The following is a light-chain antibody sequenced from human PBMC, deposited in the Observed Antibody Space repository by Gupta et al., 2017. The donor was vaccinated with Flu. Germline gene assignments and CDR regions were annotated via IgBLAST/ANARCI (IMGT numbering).Light chain of an antibody. J-gene: IGLJ3*02. CDR1: SGHSSFA. Sequence: VKLTCTLSSGHSSFAIAWHQQQPEKGPRYLMKVNSDGSHRKGDGIPDRFSGSSAGAERYLTISSLQSDDEAEYYCQTWGPDIHVFGGGTKLTVL. CDR3: QTWGPDIHV. V-gene: IGLV4-69*01. CDR2: VNSDGSH.